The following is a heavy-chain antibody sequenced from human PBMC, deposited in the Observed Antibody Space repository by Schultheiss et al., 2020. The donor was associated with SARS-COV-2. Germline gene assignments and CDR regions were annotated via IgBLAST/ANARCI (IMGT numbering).Heavy chain of an antibody. J-gene: IGHJ3*01. CDR3: VRDGAMGLDTLDV. CDR1: GGSISSSSYY. D-gene: IGHD2-8*01. V-gene: IGHV4-30-4*01. Sequence: SETLSLTCTVSGGSISSSSYYWSWIRQPPGKGLEWIGYIYYSGSTYYNPSLKSRVTISVDTSKNQFSLQLNSVTPEDTAVYYCVRDGAMGLDTLDVWGQGTMVTVSS. CDR2: IYYSGST.